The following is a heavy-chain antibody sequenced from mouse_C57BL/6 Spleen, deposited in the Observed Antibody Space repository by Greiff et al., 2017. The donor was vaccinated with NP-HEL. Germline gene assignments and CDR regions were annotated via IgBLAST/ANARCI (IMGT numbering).Heavy chain of an antibody. CDR3: ARWGTAQDY. CDR2: IYPGSGNT. CDR1: GYSFTSYY. V-gene: IGHV1-66*01. Sequence: QVQLQQSGPELVKPGASVKISCKASGYSFTSYYIHWVKQRPGQGLEWIGWIYPGSGNTKYNEKFKGKATLTADTTSSTAYLQLSSLTSEDSAVYYSARWGTAQDYWGQGTTLTVSS. D-gene: IGHD3-2*02. J-gene: IGHJ2*01.